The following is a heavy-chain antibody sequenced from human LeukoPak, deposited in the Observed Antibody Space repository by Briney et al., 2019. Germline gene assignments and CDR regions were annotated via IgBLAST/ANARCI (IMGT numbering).Heavy chain of an antibody. Sequence: PGGSLRLSCVASGFSFSSYAMDWVRQAPGKGLEWVSAISGSGANTYYADSVKGRFTISRDHSKTTLFLQMNSLRAEDTDVYYCAKDLHDYGNYVGWFDSWGQGTLVTVSS. J-gene: IGHJ5*01. D-gene: IGHD4-11*01. CDR1: GFSFSSYA. V-gene: IGHV3-23*01. CDR2: ISGSGANT. CDR3: AKDLHDYGNYVGWFDS.